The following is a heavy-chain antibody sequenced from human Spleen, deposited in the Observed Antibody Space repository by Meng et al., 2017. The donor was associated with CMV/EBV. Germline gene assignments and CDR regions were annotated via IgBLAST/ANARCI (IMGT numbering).Heavy chain of an antibody. J-gene: IGHJ4*02. CDR2: IYYSGST. CDR1: GGSFSGYY. Sequence: SETLSLTCAVYGGSFSGYYWTWIRQPPGKGLERIGYIYYSGSTNYNPSLKSRVTISVDTSKNQFSLKLSSVTAADTAVYYCASRLGYWGQGTLVTVSS. V-gene: IGHV4-59*01. CDR3: ASRLGY.